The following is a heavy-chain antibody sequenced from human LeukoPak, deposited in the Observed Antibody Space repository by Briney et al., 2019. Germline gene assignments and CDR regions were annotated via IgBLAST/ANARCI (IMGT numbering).Heavy chain of an antibody. CDR3: ARDRAVGATTPGY. V-gene: IGHV1-69*05. Sequence: ASVKVSCKASGGTFSSYAISWVRQAPGQGLEWMGGIIPIFGTANYAQKFQGRVTITTDESTSTAYMELSSLRSEDTAVYYCARDRAVGATTPGYWGQGTLVTVSS. CDR2: IIPIFGTA. D-gene: IGHD1-26*01. CDR1: GGTFSSYA. J-gene: IGHJ4*02.